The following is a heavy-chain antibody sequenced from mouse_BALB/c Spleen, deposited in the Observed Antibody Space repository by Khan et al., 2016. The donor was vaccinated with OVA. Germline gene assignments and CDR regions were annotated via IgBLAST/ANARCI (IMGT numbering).Heavy chain of an antibody. V-gene: IGHV1S41*01. J-gene: IGHJ4*01. D-gene: IGHD1-1*01. CDR3: ARENYYGRSCDAMDY. CDR2: IAPGSSNA. Sequence: DLVKPGASVNLSCKASGYTFTSYWINWIKQRPGQGLEWIGRIAPGSSNAYYNDMFKDKATLTVDTSSRTAYIQLSSLSSEDSAGYFCARENYYGRSCDAMDYWGQGTSVTVSS. CDR1: GYTFTSYW.